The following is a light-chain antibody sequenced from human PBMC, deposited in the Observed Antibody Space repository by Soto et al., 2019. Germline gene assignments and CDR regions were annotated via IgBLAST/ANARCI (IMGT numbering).Light chain of an antibody. CDR1: QSLGSNF. CDR2: GAF. V-gene: IGKV3-20*01. CDR3: QQYGSSHT. Sequence: EIVLTQSPSTLSLSPGERATLSCRASQSLGSNFLAWYQQKPGQAPRLLIYGAFSRATGIPDRFSGSGSGTDFTLTISRLQPEDFAVYYCQQYGSSHTFGQGTRLEIK. J-gene: IGKJ5*01.